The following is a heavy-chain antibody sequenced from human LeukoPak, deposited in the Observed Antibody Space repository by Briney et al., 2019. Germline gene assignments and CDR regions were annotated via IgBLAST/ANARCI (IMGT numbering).Heavy chain of an antibody. CDR3: ARDILPSGSRAFDI. CDR2: ISSDGSIK. CDR1: GFTLSDYG. J-gene: IGHJ3*02. V-gene: IGHV3-33*01. Sequence: GGSLRLSCAVSGFTLSDYGIHWVRQAPGKGLEWVTIISSDGSIKYADSVKGRFTVSRDSSKNTVYLQMNSLRAEDTAVYYCARDILPSGSRAFDIWGQGTMVTVSS. D-gene: IGHD3-10*01.